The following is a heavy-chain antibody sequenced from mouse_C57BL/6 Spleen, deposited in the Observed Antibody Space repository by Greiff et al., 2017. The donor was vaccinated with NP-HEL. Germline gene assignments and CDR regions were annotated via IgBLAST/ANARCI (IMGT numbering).Heavy chain of an antibody. D-gene: IGHD1-1*01. V-gene: IGHV1-18*01. Sequence: EVQLQESGPELVKPGASVKIPCKASGYTFTDYNMDWVKQSHGKSLEWIGDINPNNGGTIYNQKFKGKATLTVDKSSSTAYMELRSLTSEDTAVYYCARKGDYGTFYYAMDYWGQGTSVTVSS. CDR1: GYTFTDYN. CDR3: ARKGDYGTFYYAMDY. CDR2: INPNNGGT. J-gene: IGHJ4*01.